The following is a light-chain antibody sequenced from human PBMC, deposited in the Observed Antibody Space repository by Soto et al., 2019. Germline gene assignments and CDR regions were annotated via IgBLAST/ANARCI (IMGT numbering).Light chain of an antibody. J-gene: IGKJ1*01. CDR3: QQYGSSLWWT. CDR2: GAS. CDR1: QSVSSSY. Sequence: EIVLTQSPGTLSLSPGERATLSCRASQSVSSSYLAWYQQKPGQAPRLLIYGASSRATGIPDRFSGSGSGTDCTLTISRLEPEDFAVYYCQQYGSSLWWTFGKGTKVDIK. V-gene: IGKV3-20*01.